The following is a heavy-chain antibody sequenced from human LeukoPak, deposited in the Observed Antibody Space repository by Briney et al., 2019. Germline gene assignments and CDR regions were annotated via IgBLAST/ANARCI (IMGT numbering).Heavy chain of an antibody. V-gene: IGHV1-69*05. J-gene: IGHJ5*02. D-gene: IGHD4-17*01. CDR3: ARTYGDYGWYNWFDP. CDR1: GGTFSSYA. Sequence: SVKLSCKASGGTFSSYAISWVRQAPGQGLEWMGGSIHIFGTANYAQKFQGRVTITTDESTSTAYMELSSLRSEDTAVYYCARTYGDYGWYNWFDPWGQGTLVTVSS. CDR2: SIHIFGTA.